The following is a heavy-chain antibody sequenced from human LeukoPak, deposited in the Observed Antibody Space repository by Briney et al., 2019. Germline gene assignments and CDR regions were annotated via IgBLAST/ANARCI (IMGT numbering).Heavy chain of an antibody. CDR3: AKDISAYYGPGSYFDY. J-gene: IGHJ4*02. V-gene: IGHV3-9*01. D-gene: IGHD3-10*01. CDR2: ISSNSASV. Sequence: GGSLRLSCAVSGVNFHNHAMHWVRQAPGKGLEWVSGISSNSASVDYADSVKGRFTVSRDNAKNSLYLQMNSLRAEDTALYYCAKDISAYYGPGSYFDYWGPGTLVTVSS. CDR1: GVNFHNHA.